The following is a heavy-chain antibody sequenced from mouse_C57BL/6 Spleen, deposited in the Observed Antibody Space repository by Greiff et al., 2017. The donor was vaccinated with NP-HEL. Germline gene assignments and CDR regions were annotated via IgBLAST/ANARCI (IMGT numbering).Heavy chain of an antibody. CDR3: ARGNWDDGGFDY. Sequence: EVKVVESGGDLVKPGGSLKLSCAASGFTFSSYGMSWVRQTPDKRLEWVATISSGGSYTYYPDSVKGRFTISRDNAKNTLYLQMSSLKSEDTAMYYCARGNWDDGGFDYWGQGTTLTVSS. D-gene: IGHD4-1*01. J-gene: IGHJ2*01. V-gene: IGHV5-6*01. CDR2: ISSGGSYT. CDR1: GFTFSSYG.